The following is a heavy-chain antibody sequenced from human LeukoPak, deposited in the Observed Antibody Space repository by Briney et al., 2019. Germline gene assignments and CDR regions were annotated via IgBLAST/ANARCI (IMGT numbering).Heavy chain of an antibody. Sequence: PGGSLRLSCAASGFSFNNYAMGWVRQAPGKGLEWVLIIIASSGSTFYADSVKGRFTISRDNSRNTLYLPMNSLRAEDTAVYYCVKDRGGSPFYGMDVWGQGTTVTVSS. J-gene: IGHJ6*02. D-gene: IGHD1-26*01. V-gene: IGHV3-23*01. CDR2: IIASSGST. CDR1: GFSFNNYA. CDR3: VKDRGGSPFYGMDV.